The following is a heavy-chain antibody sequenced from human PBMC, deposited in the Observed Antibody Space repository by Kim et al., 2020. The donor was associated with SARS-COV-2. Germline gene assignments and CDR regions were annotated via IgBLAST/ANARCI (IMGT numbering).Heavy chain of an antibody. CDR1: GYTFTSSA. D-gene: IGHD6-19*01. J-gene: IGHJ6*02. CDR3: ATSGWYLGDSDYYYGMDV. V-gene: IGHV7-4-1*02. CDR2: INTNTGNP. Sequence: ASVKVSCKASGYTFTSSAMNWVRQAPGQGLEWMGWINTNTGNPPYAQGFTGRFVFSLDTSVSTAYLQISSLKAEDTAVYYCATSGWYLGDSDYYYGMDVWGQGTTVTVSS.